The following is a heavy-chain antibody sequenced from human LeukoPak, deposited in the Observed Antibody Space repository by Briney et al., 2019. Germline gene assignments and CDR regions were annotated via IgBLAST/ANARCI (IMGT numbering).Heavy chain of an antibody. CDR1: GGSISSYY. D-gene: IGHD3-22*01. Sequence: SGTLSLTCTVSGGSISSYYWSWIRQPPGKGLEWIGYIYYSGSTNYNPSLKSRVTISVDTSKNQFSLKLSSVTAADTAVYYCARDRTYYYDSSGYYYYYYGMDVWGQGTTVTVSS. J-gene: IGHJ6*02. V-gene: IGHV4-59*01. CDR3: ARDRTYYYDSSGYYYYYYGMDV. CDR2: IYYSGST.